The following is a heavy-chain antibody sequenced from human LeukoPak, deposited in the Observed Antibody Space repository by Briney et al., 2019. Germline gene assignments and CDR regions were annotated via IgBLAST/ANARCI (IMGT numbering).Heavy chain of an antibody. D-gene: IGHD1-26*01. CDR2: IIPIFGTA. Sequence: ASVKVSCKASGGTFSSYAISWVRQAPGQGLEWMGGIIPIFGTANYAQKFQGRVTITADESTSTAYMELSSLRSEDTAVFYCARISLGAIWGYYYGMDVWGLGTTVTVSS. CDR3: ARISLGAIWGYYYGMDV. CDR1: GGTFSSYA. V-gene: IGHV1-69*13. J-gene: IGHJ6*02.